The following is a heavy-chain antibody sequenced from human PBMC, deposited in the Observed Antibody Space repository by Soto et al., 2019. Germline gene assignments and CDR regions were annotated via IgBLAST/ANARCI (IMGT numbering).Heavy chain of an antibody. CDR3: TKSSGGSSSVGMDY. J-gene: IGHJ4*02. CDR1: GFAFSKYD. Sequence: QVKLVESGGRVVQPGGSLRLSCAASGFAFSKYDMHWVRQAPGKGLEWVAGISYDGTKQNYGDFPKGRFTISRDNSRDTLSLQMTALTIEDSSVYYCTKSSGGSSSVGMDYWGQGTRVTVSS. V-gene: IGHV3-30*18. D-gene: IGHD6-6*01. CDR2: ISYDGTKQ.